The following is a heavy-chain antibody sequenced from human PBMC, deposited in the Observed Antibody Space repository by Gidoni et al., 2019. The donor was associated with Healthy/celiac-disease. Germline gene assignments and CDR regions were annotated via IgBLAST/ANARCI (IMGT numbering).Heavy chain of an antibody. CDR3: ARDTGEVRGVIIPWFDP. D-gene: IGHD3-10*01. CDR1: GFTFSDYY. CDR2: ISSSSSYT. Sequence: QVQLVESGGGLVKPGGSLRLSCAASGFTFSDYYMSWIRQAPGKGLEWVSYISSSSSYTNYADSVKGRFTISRDNAKNSLYLQMNSLRAEDTAVYYCARDTGEVRGVIIPWFDPWGQGTLVTASS. V-gene: IGHV3-11*06. J-gene: IGHJ5*02.